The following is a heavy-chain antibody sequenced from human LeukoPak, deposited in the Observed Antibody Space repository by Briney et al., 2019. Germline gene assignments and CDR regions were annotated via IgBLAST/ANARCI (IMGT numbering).Heavy chain of an antibody. D-gene: IGHD3-10*01. CDR3: ARIGRSAYYGSGSYYSLDY. J-gene: IGHJ4*02. CDR1: GGSISSGSYY. Sequence: PSETLSLTCTVSGGSISSGSYYWSWIRQPAGKGLEWIGRIYTSGSTNYNPSLKSRVTISVDTSKNQFSLKLSSVTAADTAVYYCARIGRSAYYGSGSYYSLDYWGQGTLVTVSS. CDR2: IYTSGST. V-gene: IGHV4-61*02.